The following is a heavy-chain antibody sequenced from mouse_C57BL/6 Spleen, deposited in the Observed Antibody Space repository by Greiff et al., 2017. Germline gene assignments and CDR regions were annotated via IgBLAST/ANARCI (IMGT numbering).Heavy chain of an antibody. D-gene: IGHD2-3*01. CDR1: GYAFSSYW. CDR2: IYPGDGDT. J-gene: IGHJ2*01. Sequence: VQLQQSGAELVKPGASVKISCKASGYAFSSYWMNWVKQRPGKGLEWIGQIYPGDGDTNYNGKFKGKATLTADKSSSTAYMQLSSLTSEDSAVYFCAREGGLDDGYYVGGFDYWGQGTTLTVSS. V-gene: IGHV1-80*01. CDR3: AREGGLDDGYYVGGFDY.